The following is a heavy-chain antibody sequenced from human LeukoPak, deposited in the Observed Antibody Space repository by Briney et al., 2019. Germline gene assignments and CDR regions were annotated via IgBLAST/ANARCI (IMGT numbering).Heavy chain of an antibody. CDR2: ISSSGSTI. D-gene: IGHD1-20*01. CDR3: ARDYNWNDLFDY. CDR1: GFTVSSNY. J-gene: IGHJ4*02. V-gene: IGHV3-11*04. Sequence: PGGSLRLSCAASGFTVSSNYMSWVRQAPGKGLEWVSYISSSGSTIYYADSVKGRFTISRDNAKNSLYLQMNSLRAEDTAVYYCARDYNWNDLFDYWGQGTLVTVSS.